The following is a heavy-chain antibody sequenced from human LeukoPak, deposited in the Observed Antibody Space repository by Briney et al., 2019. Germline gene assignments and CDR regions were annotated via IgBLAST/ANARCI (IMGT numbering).Heavy chain of an antibody. V-gene: IGHV3-7*03. J-gene: IGHJ5*02. CDR1: GFSFSSYW. CDR2: IRQDGREQ. CDR3: AKGAAAAPNWFDP. D-gene: IGHD6-13*01. Sequence: PGGSLRLSCAASGFSFSSYWMSWVRQAPGKGLEWVANIRQDGREQNYVDSLRGRFTISRDNAKNSLYLQMSSLRAEDTAVYYCAKGAAAAPNWFDPWGQGTLVTVSS.